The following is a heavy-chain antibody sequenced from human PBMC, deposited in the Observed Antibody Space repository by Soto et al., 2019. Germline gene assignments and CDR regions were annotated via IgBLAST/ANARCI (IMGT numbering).Heavy chain of an antibody. D-gene: IGHD6-13*01. Sequence: SETLSLTCTVSGGSISSGDYYWSWIRQPPGKGLEWIGYIYYSGSTYYNPSLKSRVTISVDTSKNQLSLKLSSVTAADTAVYYCAATAELLYYFDYWGQGTLVTVSS. CDR3: AATAELLYYFDY. CDR2: IYYSGST. V-gene: IGHV4-30-4*01. J-gene: IGHJ4*02. CDR1: GGSISSGDYY.